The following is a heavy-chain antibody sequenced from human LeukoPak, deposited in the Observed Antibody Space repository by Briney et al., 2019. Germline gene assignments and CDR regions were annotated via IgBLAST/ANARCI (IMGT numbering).Heavy chain of an antibody. J-gene: IGHJ4*02. V-gene: IGHV4-39*07. Sequence: SETLSLTCTVSGGSLCSRSYYWGWIRQPPGKGLEWIGSIYYSGSTYYNPSLKSRVTISVDTSKNQFSLKLSSVTAADTAVYYCARVDRYYDSSYFDYWGQGTLVTVSS. D-gene: IGHD3-22*01. CDR3: ARVDRYYDSSYFDY. CDR2: IYYSGST. CDR1: GGSLCSRSYY.